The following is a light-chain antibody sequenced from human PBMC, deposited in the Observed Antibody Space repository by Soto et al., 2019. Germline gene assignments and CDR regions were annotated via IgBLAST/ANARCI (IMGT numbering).Light chain of an antibody. CDR2: GAS. Sequence: EIVLTQSPGTLSLSPGERAILSCRASQSVSSSYSAWYQQKPGQAPRLLIYGASSRATGIPDRFSGSRSGTDFTLTISRVEPEDSAVYYCQQYGSSPGYTFGQGTKLEIK. CDR3: QQYGSSPGYT. CDR1: QSVSSSY. J-gene: IGKJ2*01. V-gene: IGKV3-20*01.